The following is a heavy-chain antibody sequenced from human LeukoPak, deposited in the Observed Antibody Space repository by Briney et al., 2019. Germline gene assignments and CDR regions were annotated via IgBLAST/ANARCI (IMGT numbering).Heavy chain of an antibody. V-gene: IGHV1-2*02. CDR2: INPKSGGT. D-gene: IGHD6-13*01. J-gene: IGHJ4*02. Sequence: ASVKVSCKASGYTFTGYYIHWVRQAPGQGLEWMGWINPKSGGTNYTQKLQGRVTMTRDTSISTAYMELSRLRSDDTAVYYCARDFAGYTSRWGFDYWGRGTLVTVSS. CDR1: GYTFTGYY. CDR3: ARDFAGYTSRWGFDY.